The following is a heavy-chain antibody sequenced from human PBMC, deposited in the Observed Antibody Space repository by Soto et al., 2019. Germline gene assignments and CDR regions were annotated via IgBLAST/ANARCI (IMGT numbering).Heavy chain of an antibody. V-gene: IGHV4-39*02. J-gene: IGHJ4*02. D-gene: IGHD1-26*01. CDR3: VRNVAGATVPYYFDF. CDR2: IYYSGTT. Sequence: SETLSLTCSVSDDSISSSSYYWGWIRQPPGKGLEWIGSIYYSGTTYYNPSLRSRVTISIDTSKNHFSLKVNSVTAADTAVYYCVRNVAGATVPYYFDFWGQGIVVTVSS. CDR1: DDSISSSSYY.